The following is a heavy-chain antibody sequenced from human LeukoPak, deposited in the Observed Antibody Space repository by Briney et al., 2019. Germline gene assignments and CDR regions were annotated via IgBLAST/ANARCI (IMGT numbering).Heavy chain of an antibody. CDR1: GFTFSSYG. D-gene: IGHD5-12*01. V-gene: IGHV3-33*01. Sequence: GGSLRLSCAASGFTFSSYGMHWVRQAPGKGLEWVAVIWYDGSNKYYADSVKGRFTISRDNSKNTLYLQMNSLRAEDTAVYYCARVRGYSGYDSAWFDPWGQGTLVTVSS. CDR2: IWYDGSNK. CDR3: ARVRGYSGYDSAWFDP. J-gene: IGHJ5*02.